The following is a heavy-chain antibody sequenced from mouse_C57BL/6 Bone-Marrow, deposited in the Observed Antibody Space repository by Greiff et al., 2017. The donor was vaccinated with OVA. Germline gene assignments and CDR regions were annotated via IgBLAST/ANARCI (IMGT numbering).Heavy chain of an antibody. CDR2: ISSGSSTI. D-gene: IGHD2-12*01. J-gene: IGHJ2*01. V-gene: IGHV5-17*01. CDR1: GFTFSDYG. CDR3: ARGPIVGFDY. Sequence: EVKLMESGGGLVKPGGSLKLSCAASGFTFSDYGMHWVRQAPEKGLEWVAYISSGSSTIYYADTVKGRFTISRDNAKNTLFLQMTSLRSEDTAMYYCARGPIVGFDYWGQGTTLTVAS.